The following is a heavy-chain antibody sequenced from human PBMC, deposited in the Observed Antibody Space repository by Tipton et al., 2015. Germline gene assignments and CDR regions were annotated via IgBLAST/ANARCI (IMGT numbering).Heavy chain of an antibody. CDR1: GGSISSGGYY. D-gene: IGHD3-3*01. Sequence: TLSLTCTVSGGSISSGGYYWSWIRQHPGKGLEWIGYIYYSGSTNYNPSLKSRVTISLDTSKNQFSLRLRSVTAADTAVYYCARHRNYALWSGDPYEIDIWGQGTTVAVSS. CDR3: ARHRNYALWSGDPYEIDI. V-gene: IGHV4-61*08. J-gene: IGHJ6*02. CDR2: IYYSGST.